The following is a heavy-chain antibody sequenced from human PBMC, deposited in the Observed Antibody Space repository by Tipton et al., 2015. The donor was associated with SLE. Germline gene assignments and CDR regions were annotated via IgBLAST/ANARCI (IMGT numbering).Heavy chain of an antibody. CDR3: ARVVAVGATHYYDMDV. V-gene: IGHV4-34*01. D-gene: IGHD2-15*01. Sequence: LRLSCAVYGGSFSGYYWGWIRQPPGKGLEWIGSVYDSGTTYYNPSLESRLTMTVDTSKTQFSLKLSSVTAADTAVYFCARVVAVGATHYYDMDVWGQGTTVTVSS. CDR2: VYDSGTT. CDR1: GGSFSGYY. J-gene: IGHJ6*02.